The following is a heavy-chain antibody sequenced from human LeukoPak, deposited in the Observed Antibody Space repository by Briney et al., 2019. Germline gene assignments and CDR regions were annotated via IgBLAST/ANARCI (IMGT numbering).Heavy chain of an antibody. Sequence: SETLSLTCTVSGGSISSYYWSWIRQPPGKGLEWIGYIYYSGSTNYNPSLKSRVTISVDTSKNQFSLKLSSVTAADTAVYYCARERGRSGESTSYYFDYWGQGTLVTVSS. D-gene: IGHD3-10*01. CDR2: IYYSGST. CDR1: GGSISSYY. V-gene: IGHV4-59*01. J-gene: IGHJ4*02. CDR3: ARERGRSGESTSYYFDY.